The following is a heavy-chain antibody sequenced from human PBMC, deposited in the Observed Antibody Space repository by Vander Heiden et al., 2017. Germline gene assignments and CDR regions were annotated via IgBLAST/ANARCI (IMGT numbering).Heavy chain of an antibody. Sequence: QVQLVQSGAEVTTPGASVTVSSKASGYTFTSYDINWVRQATGQGLEWMGWMNPNSGNTGYAQKFQGRVTMTRNTSISTAYMELSSLRSEDTAVYYCARGGYGDLEDAFDIWGQGTMVAVSS. CDR3: ARGGYGDLEDAFDI. CDR2: MNPNSGNT. J-gene: IGHJ3*02. CDR1: GYTFTSYD. V-gene: IGHV1-8*01. D-gene: IGHD4-17*01.